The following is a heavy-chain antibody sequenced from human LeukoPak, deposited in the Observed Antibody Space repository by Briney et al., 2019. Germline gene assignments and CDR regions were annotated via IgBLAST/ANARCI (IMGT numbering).Heavy chain of an antibody. CDR1: GFTFGDYA. CDR3: TRDYDFWSGYRPRYFQH. J-gene: IGHJ1*01. Sequence: PGGSLRLSCTAPGFTFGDYAMSWFRQAPGKGLEWVGFIRSKAYGGTTEYAASVKGRFTISRDDSKSIAYLQMNSLKTEDTAVYYCTRDYDFWSGYRPRYFQHWGQGTLVTVSS. V-gene: IGHV3-49*03. D-gene: IGHD3-3*01. CDR2: IRSKAYGGTT.